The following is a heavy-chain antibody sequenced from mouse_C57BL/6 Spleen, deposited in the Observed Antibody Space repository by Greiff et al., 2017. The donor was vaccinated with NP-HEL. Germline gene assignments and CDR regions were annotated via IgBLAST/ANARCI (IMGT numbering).Heavy chain of an antibody. CDR1: GYSFTGYY. Sequence: VQLQQSGPELVKPGASVKISCKASGYSFTGYYMHWVKQSTEKSLEWIGEINPSTGGTSYNQKFKGKATLTVDKSSSTAYMQLKRLTSEDSAVYYCATTVVDPYYFDYWGQGTTLTVSS. CDR3: ATTVVDPYYFDY. D-gene: IGHD1-1*01. CDR2: INPSTGGT. J-gene: IGHJ2*01. V-gene: IGHV1-43*01.